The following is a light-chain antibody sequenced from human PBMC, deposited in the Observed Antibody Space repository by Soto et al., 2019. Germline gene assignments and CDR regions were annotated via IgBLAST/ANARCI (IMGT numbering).Light chain of an antibody. J-gene: IGKJ2*01. V-gene: IGKV1-39*01. Sequence: DIQMTQSPSSLSASVGDRVTITCRASQSITTYLNWYQQKPGKAPNLLIYGASNLQSGVPSRFNGSGSGTDFTLTINSLQPEDFATYYCQQSYSTLMYTFGQGTKLEIK. CDR3: QQSYSTLMYT. CDR2: GAS. CDR1: QSITTY.